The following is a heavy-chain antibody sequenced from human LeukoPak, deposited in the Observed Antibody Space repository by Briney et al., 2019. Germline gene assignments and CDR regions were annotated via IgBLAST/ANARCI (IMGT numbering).Heavy chain of an antibody. CDR2: ISRSSAII. CDR1: GFTFTDYS. Sequence: PGGPPRLSCAASGFTFTDYSMNWVRQAPGKGLEWVSFISRSSAIIYYADSVKGRFTISRDNAKNSLYLQTNTLRDEDTAVYYCARDLSYAFDIWGQGTMVTVSS. CDR3: ARDLSYAFDI. V-gene: IGHV3-48*02. J-gene: IGHJ3*02.